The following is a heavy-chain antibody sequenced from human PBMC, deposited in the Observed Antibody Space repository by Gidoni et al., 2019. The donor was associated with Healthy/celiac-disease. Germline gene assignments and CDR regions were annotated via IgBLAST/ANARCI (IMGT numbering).Heavy chain of an antibody. J-gene: IGHJ4*02. Sequence: EVQLLESGGGLVQPGGSLRLSCAASGFTFSTYAMSWVRQAPGKGLEWVSAISGSGGSTYYADSVKSRFTISRDNSKNTLYLQMNSLRAEDTAVYYCAKDKLLWFGAPGYFDYWGQGTLVTVSS. V-gene: IGHV3-23*01. CDR2: ISGSGGST. CDR3: AKDKLLWFGAPGYFDY. CDR1: GFTFSTYA. D-gene: IGHD3-10*01.